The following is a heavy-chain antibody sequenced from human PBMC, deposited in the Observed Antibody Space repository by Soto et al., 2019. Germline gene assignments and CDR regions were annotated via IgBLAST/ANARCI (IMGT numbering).Heavy chain of an antibody. Sequence: PSETLSLTCAVYGGSFSGYYWSWIRQPPGKGLEWIGEINHSGSTNYNPSLKSRVTISVDTSKNQFSLKLSSVPAPDTAVYYCASGLVRGIWEYWGQGTLVTVSS. V-gene: IGHV4-34*01. CDR3: ASGLVRGIWEY. CDR2: INHSGST. J-gene: IGHJ4*02. CDR1: GGSFSGYY. D-gene: IGHD3-10*01.